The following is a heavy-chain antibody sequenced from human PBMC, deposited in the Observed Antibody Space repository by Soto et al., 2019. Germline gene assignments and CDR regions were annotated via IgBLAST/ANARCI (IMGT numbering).Heavy chain of an antibody. D-gene: IGHD2-2*01. CDR2: IYIGGST. CDR1: GFTVSSNY. V-gene: IGHV3-66*01. J-gene: IGHJ4*02. CDR3: ARVGEYCSSTSCYIDY. Sequence: EVQLVESGGGLVQPGGSLRLSCAASGFTVSSNYMSWVRQAPGKGLEWVSVIYIGGSTYYADSVKGRFTISRDNSKNTLYLQMNSLRAEDTAVYYCARVGEYCSSTSCYIDYWGQGTLVTVSS.